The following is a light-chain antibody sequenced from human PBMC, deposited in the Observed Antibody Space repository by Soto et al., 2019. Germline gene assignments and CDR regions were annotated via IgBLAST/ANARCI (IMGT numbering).Light chain of an antibody. V-gene: IGLV1-47*02. CDR2: NRS. CDR3: AAWDDSLSAWG. Sequence: QSVLTQPPSASGTPGQRVTISCSGSSSNIGSNYVYWYQQFPGTAPKLLIYNRSQRPSGVPDRFSGSKSGTSASLGISGLRSEDEADYYCAAWDDSLSAWGFGGGTQLTVL. J-gene: IGLJ3*02. CDR1: SSNIGSNY.